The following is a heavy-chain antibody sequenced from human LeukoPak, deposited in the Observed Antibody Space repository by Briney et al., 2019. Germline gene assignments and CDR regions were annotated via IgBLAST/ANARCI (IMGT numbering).Heavy chain of an antibody. D-gene: IGHD6-19*01. J-gene: IGHJ4*02. CDR3: ASTPSGWYPFDY. CDR2: IIPIFGTA. Sequence: GASVKVSCKASGGTFSSYAISWVRQAPGQGLEWMGGIIPIFGTANYAQKFQGRVTITADESTSTAYMELSSLRSEDTAVYYCASTPSGWYPFDYWGQGTLVTVSS. V-gene: IGHV1-69*01. CDR1: GGTFSSYA.